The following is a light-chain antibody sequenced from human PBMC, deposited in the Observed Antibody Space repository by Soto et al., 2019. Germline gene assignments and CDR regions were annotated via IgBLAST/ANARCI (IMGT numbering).Light chain of an antibody. CDR2: DVT. CDR3: CSYTGRVV. J-gene: IGLJ2*01. V-gene: IGLV2-11*01. Sequence: QSALPQPRSVSGSPGQSVTISCTGTSSDIGGSNFVSWYQQHPGKAPKLMIYDVTKRPSGVSDRFSGSKSGNTASLTISGLQADDEADYYCCSYTGRVVFGGGTQLTVL. CDR1: SSDIGGSNF.